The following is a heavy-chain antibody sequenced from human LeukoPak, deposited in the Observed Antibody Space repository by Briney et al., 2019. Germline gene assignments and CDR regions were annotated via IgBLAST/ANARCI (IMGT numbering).Heavy chain of an antibody. CDR2: MNIDGSEK. J-gene: IGHJ4*02. CDR1: GFTFSNYW. V-gene: IGHV3-7*01. D-gene: IGHD4-17*01. CDR3: ARDPLYGDYAFGY. Sequence: GGSLRLSCAASGFTFSNYWMGWVRQAPGKRLEWVANMNIDGSEKYYADSVKGRFSISRDNARNSLYLQMNSLRAEDTAVYYCARDPLYGDYAFGYWGQGTLVTVSS.